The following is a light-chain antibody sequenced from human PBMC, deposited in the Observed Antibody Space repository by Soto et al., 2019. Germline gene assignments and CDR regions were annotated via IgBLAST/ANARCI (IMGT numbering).Light chain of an antibody. J-gene: IGKJ4*01. Sequence: DIVMTQSPDSLAVSLGERATIKCKSSQSVLHSSNNENYLAWVQQKPGQPPKLLIYWASTRESGVPDRFSGSGSGTDFTLNISSLQAEDGTVYYCQQYYETPLTFGGGTKVEIK. CDR1: QSVLHSSNNENY. V-gene: IGKV4-1*01. CDR2: WAS. CDR3: QQYYETPLT.